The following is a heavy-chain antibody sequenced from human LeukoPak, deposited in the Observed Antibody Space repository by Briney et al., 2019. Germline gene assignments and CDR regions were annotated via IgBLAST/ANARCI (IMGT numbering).Heavy chain of an antibody. CDR3: ASLGSVVTGWFDP. V-gene: IGHV4-38-2*02. CDR2: IYHSGST. J-gene: IGHJ5*02. CDR1: GYSISSGYY. Sequence: PSETLSLTCTVSGYSISSGYYWGWIRQPPGKGLEWIGSIYHSGSTYYNPSLKSRVTISVDTSKNQFSLKLSSVTAADTAMYYCASLGSVVTGWFDPWGQGTLVTVSS. D-gene: IGHD4-23*01.